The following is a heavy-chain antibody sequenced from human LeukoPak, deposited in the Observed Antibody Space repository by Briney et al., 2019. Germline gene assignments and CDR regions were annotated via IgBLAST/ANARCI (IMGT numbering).Heavy chain of an antibody. CDR3: ARGSQRWLQSLGY. J-gene: IGHJ4*02. CDR1: GYTFTSYD. CDR2: MNPNSGNT. V-gene: IGHV1-8*01. D-gene: IGHD5-24*01. Sequence: ASVKVSCKASGYTFTSYDINWVRQATGQGLEWMGWMNPNSGNTGYAQKFQGRVTMTWNTSISTAYMELSSLRSEDTAVYYCARGSQRWLQSLGYWGQGTLVTVSS.